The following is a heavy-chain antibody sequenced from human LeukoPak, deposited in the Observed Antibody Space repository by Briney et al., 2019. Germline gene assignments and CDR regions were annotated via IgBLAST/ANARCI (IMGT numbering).Heavy chain of an antibody. J-gene: IGHJ4*02. CDR3: ASSVQWLTPRFDY. CDR1: GFTFSSYA. D-gene: IGHD6-19*01. Sequence: PGGSLRLSCAAPGFTFSSYAMSWVRHAPGRGLEWVSAISHSGSGTYHADSVKGRFTISRDNSKNTLYLQMNSLRAEDTAVYYCASSVQWLTPRFDYWGQGTLVTVSS. CDR2: ISHSGSGT. V-gene: IGHV3-23*01.